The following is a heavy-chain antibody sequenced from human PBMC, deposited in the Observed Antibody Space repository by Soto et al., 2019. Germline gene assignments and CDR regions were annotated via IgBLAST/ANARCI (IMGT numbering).Heavy chain of an antibody. J-gene: IGHJ4*02. V-gene: IGHV4-28*01. CDR1: AFSISSSNW. CDR2: IYYSGTT. D-gene: IGHD1-26*01. CDR3: ARREIQGLIDY. Sequence: SETLSLTCAFSAFSISSSNWWGWIRQPPGKGLEWIGYIYYSGTTYYNPSLKSRVTMSVDTSKNQFSLKLTSVTAVDTAVYYCARREIQGLIDYWGQGTLVTVSS.